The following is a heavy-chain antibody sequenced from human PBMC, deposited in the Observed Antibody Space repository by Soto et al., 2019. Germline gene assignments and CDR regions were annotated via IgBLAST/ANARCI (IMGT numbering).Heavy chain of an antibody. V-gene: IGHV3-23*01. Sequence: PXXSLRLSCAASGFTFSSYAMSWVRQAPGKGLEWVSAISGSGGSTYYADSVKGRFTISRDNSKNTLYLQMDSLRAEDTSVYYCEKNSEATIRVGYDYWGQGTLVTVSS. CDR1: GFTFSSYA. CDR2: ISGSGGST. CDR3: EKNSEATIRVGYDY. J-gene: IGHJ4*02. D-gene: IGHD5-12*01.